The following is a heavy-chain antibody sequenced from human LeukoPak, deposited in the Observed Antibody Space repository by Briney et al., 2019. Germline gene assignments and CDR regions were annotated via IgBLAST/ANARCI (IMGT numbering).Heavy chain of an antibody. CDR2: IYPGDSDT. Sequence: GESLKISCKGSGYSFTSYWIAWVRQMPGKGLEWMGIIYPGDSDTRYSPSFQGQVTISADKSISTAYLQWSSLKASDTAMYYCARQWYYYDSSGYLMSAFDIWGQGTMVTVSS. CDR3: ARQWYYYDSSGYLMSAFDI. CDR1: GYSFTSYW. V-gene: IGHV5-51*01. J-gene: IGHJ3*02. D-gene: IGHD3-22*01.